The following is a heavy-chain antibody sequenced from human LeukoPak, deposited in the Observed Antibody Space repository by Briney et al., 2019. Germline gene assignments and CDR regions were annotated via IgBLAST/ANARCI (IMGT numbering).Heavy chain of an antibody. D-gene: IGHD2-2*01. J-gene: IGHJ4*02. CDR1: GFTFSTYE. CDR3: ARDERGSRAYVDY. CDR2: ISSSGSTI. Sequence: GGSLRLSCAASGFTFSTYEMNWVRQAPGKGLEWVSYISSSGSTIYYADSVKGRFTISRDNAKNSLYLQMNSLRAEETAFYYCARDERGSRAYVDYCGQGTLVTVSS. V-gene: IGHV3-48*03.